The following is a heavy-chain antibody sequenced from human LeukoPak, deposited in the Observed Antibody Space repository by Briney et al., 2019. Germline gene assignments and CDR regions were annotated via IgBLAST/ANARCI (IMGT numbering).Heavy chain of an antibody. Sequence: NPSETLSLTCTVSGGSISSSSYYWGWIRQPPGKGLEWIGSIYYSGSTYYNPSLKSRVTISVDTSKNQFSLKLSSVTAADTAVYYCGGSSSGYWEILEENDAFDIWGQGTMVTVSS. V-gene: IGHV4-39*07. D-gene: IGHD3-22*01. J-gene: IGHJ3*02. CDR3: GGSSSGYWEILEENDAFDI. CDR2: IYYSGST. CDR1: GGSISSSSYY.